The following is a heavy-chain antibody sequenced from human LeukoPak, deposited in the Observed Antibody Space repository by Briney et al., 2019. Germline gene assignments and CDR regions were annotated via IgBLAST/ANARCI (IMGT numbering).Heavy chain of an antibody. CDR3: AKDKWGGSPPWYFDY. V-gene: IGHV3-9*01. Sequence: PGRSLRLSCAASGFTFDDYAMHWVRQAPGKGLEWVSGISWNSGSIGYADSVKGRFTISRDNAKNSLYLQMNSLRAEDTALYYCAKDKWGGSPPWYFDYWGQGTLVTVSS. J-gene: IGHJ4*02. D-gene: IGHD1-26*01. CDR1: GFTFDDYA. CDR2: ISWNSGSI.